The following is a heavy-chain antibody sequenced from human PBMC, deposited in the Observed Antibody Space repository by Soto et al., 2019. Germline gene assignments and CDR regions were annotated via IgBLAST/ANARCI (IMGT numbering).Heavy chain of an antibody. CDR1: GGSISNGIYY. CDR3: ARGVSY. Sequence: SVTMSVTCTVAGGSISNGIYYWSWIRQHPGKGLEWIGYISYSGSTSYNPSLKSRVTILVDTSKNQFSLKLTSVTAADTAVYYCARGVSYWGQGTLVTVSS. V-gene: IGHV4-31*03. J-gene: IGHJ4*02. CDR2: ISYSGST. D-gene: IGHD6-6*01.